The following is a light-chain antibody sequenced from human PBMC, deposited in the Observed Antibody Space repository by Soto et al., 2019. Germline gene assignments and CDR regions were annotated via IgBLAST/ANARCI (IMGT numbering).Light chain of an antibody. Sequence: EIVLTQSPGTLSLSPGERATLSCRASQSVSSYLAWYQQKPGQAPRLLIYDASIRATGIPARFSGSGSGTDFTLTISSLEPEDSAVYYCQQRSNWPPITFGQGTRLEIK. CDR3: QQRSNWPPIT. CDR1: QSVSSY. J-gene: IGKJ5*01. V-gene: IGKV3-11*01. CDR2: DAS.